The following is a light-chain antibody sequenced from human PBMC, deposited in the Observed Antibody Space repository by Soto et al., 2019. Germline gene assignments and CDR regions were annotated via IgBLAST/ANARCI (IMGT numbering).Light chain of an antibody. CDR1: PSVTNY. V-gene: IGKV3-11*01. Sequence: VMTQSPATLSLSPGEGATLSWRASPSVTNYLAWYQQKPGQPPRLLIYGAFNRAAGIPARFSGSGSGTDFTLTISSLEPEDSAVYYCQQRNIWPPVTFGQGTRLEIK. J-gene: IGKJ5*01. CDR2: GAF. CDR3: QQRNIWPPVT.